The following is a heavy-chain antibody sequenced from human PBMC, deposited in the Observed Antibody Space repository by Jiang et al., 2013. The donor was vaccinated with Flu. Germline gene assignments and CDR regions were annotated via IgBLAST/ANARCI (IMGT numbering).Heavy chain of an antibody. CDR1: GYTFTSYY. CDR3: ARDRQPVELGLYFALFDY. J-gene: IGHJ4*02. Sequence: GAEVKKPGASVKVSCKASGYTFTSYYMHWVRQAPGQGLEWMGIINPSGGSTSYAQKFRGRVTMTRDTSTGTVYMELSSLRSEDTAVYYCARDRQPVELGLYFALFDYWGQGTLVTVSS. CDR2: INPSGGST. D-gene: IGHD2-8*01. V-gene: IGHV1-46*03.